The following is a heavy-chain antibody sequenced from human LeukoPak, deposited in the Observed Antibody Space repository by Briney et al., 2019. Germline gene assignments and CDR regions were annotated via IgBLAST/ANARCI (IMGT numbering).Heavy chain of an antibody. J-gene: IGHJ4*02. CDR3: ARGRPTGVVVVPAAAFDY. D-gene: IGHD2-2*01. CDR2: ISAYNGNT. CDR1: GYTFTSYG. Sequence: ASVKVSCKASGYTFTSYGISWVRQAPGQGLEWMGWISAYNGNTNYAQKLQGRVTMTTDTSTSTAYMELRSLRSDDTAVYYCARGRPTGVVVVPAAAFDYRGQGTLVTVSS. V-gene: IGHV1-18*01.